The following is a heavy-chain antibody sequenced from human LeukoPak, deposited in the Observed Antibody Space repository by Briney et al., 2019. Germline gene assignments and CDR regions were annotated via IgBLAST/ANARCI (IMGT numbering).Heavy chain of an antibody. V-gene: IGHV1-69*13. J-gene: IGHJ4*02. CDR1: GGTFSSYA. Sequence: ASVKVSCKASGGTFSSYAISWVRQAPGQGLEWMGGIIPIFGTANYAQKSQGRVTITADESTSTAYMELSSLRSEDTAVYYCARVTTGYSSGFSYGYWGQGTLVTVSS. CDR3: ARVTTGYSSGFSYGY. D-gene: IGHD6-19*01. CDR2: IIPIFGTA.